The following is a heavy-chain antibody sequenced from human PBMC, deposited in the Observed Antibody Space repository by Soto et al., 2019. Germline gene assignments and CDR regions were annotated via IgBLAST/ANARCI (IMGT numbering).Heavy chain of an antibody. J-gene: IGHJ4*02. Sequence: EVHLVESGGGLVQPGGSLRLSCAASGFTFSSYSLNWVRQAPGKGLEWVSYITSSGTTVYYADSVRGRFTISRDNAKNSLYLQMNSLRDDDTAVYYCARGSSKWAYYFDFWGQGTLVNVSS. V-gene: IGHV3-48*02. CDR3: ARGSSKWAYYFDF. CDR2: ITSSGTTV. D-gene: IGHD6-13*01. CDR1: GFTFSSYS.